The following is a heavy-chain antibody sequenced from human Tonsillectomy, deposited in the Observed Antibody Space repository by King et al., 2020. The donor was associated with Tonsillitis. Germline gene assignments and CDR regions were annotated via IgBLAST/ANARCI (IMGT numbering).Heavy chain of an antibody. V-gene: IGHV4-31*03. Sequence: VPLQESGPGLVKPSQTLSLTCTVSGGSISSGGYYWSWIRQHPGKGLEWIGYIYYSGSTYYNPSLKSRVTISVDTSKNQFSLKLSSVTAADTAVYYCARDNGSGYYSAYWYFDLWGRGTLVTVSS. CDR3: ARDNGSGYYSAYWYFDL. CDR1: GGSISSGGYY. D-gene: IGHD3-22*01. J-gene: IGHJ2*01. CDR2: IYYSGST.